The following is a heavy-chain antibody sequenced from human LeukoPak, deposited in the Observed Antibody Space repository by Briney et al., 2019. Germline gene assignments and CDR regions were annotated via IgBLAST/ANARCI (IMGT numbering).Heavy chain of an antibody. Sequence: SETLSLTCTVSGGSISSYYWSWIRQPPGKGLEWIGYIYHNGGTNYNPSLQSRLTISIDTSKNQFSLKLSSVTAADTAVYYCARHLRAVAGGRYFDYWGQGTQVTVSS. CDR3: ARHLRAVAGGRYFDY. CDR1: GGSISSYY. V-gene: IGHV4-59*08. D-gene: IGHD6-19*01. CDR2: IYHNGGT. J-gene: IGHJ4*02.